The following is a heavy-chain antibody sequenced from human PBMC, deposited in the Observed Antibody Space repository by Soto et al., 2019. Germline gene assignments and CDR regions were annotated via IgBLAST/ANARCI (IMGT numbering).Heavy chain of an antibody. D-gene: IGHD3-3*01. CDR3: ARAPVLRFLGWSDY. V-gene: IGHV3-33*01. CDR2: IWYDGSNK. J-gene: IGHJ4*02. Sequence: QVQLVESGGGVVQPGRSLRLSCAASGFTFSSYGMHWVRQAPGKGLEWVAVIWYDGSNKYYADSVKGRFTISRDNSKNTLYLQMNSLRAEDTAVYYCARAPVLRFLGWSDYWGQGTLVTVSS. CDR1: GFTFSSYG.